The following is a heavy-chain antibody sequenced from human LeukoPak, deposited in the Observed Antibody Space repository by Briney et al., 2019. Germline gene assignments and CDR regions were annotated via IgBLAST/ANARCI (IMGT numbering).Heavy chain of an antibody. CDR3: AREGHCSSTVCYDPYNWFDP. Sequence: ASVQVSCKASGYTFTSYGISWVRQAPGQGLEWMGWLSGYTGNTNYAQKLQGRVTMTTDTSTSTAYMELRSLRSDDTAVYYCAREGHCSSTVCYDPYNWFDPWGQGTLVTVSS. CDR1: GYTFTSYG. J-gene: IGHJ5*02. D-gene: IGHD2-2*01. CDR2: LSGYTGNT. V-gene: IGHV1-18*01.